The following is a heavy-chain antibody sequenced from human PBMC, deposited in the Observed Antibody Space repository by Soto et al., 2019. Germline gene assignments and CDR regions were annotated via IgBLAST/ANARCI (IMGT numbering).Heavy chain of an antibody. V-gene: IGHV1-3*01. CDR3: AGSPFTVTTTYPAIGTNRFDH. CDR2: INAGNGNT. CDR1: GYTFTSYA. Sequence: GASVKVSCKASGYTFTSYAMHWVRQAPGQRLEWMGWINAGNGNTKYSQKFQGRVTITRDTSASTAYMELSSLRSDDTAVYYCAGSPFTVTTTYPAIGTNRFDHWGHGTLVTVSS. J-gene: IGHJ5*02. D-gene: IGHD4-4*01.